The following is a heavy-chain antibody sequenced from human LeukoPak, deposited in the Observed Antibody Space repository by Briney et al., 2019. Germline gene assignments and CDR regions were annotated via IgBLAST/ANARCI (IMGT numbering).Heavy chain of an antibody. CDR2: ISSGGTTK. CDR3: AREVEQLVDY. Sequence: GGSLRLSCAASGFTFSSYEMNWVRQAPGEGLEWVSYISSGGTTKYYADSVKGRFTISRDNAKNSLYLQMNSLRAEDTAVYYCAREVEQLVDYWGQGTLVTVSS. CDR1: GFTFSSYE. D-gene: IGHD6-13*01. J-gene: IGHJ4*02. V-gene: IGHV3-48*03.